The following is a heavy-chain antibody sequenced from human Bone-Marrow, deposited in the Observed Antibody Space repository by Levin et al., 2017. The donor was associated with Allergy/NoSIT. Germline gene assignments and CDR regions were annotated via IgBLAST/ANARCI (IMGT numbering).Heavy chain of an antibody. J-gene: IGHJ4*02. CDR2: VSNDGNKD. V-gene: IGHV3-30*14. CDR1: GFTFSIYS. CDR3: VRDGVVTAVSGFDY. D-gene: IGHD2-21*02. Sequence: TGGSLRLSCAASGFTFSIYSFHWVRQVPGKGLEWLAGVSNDGNKDFYADSVKGRFSISRDDPKSTLYLQMSSLRPEDTALYYCVRDGVVTAVSGFDYWGQGVLVTVSS.